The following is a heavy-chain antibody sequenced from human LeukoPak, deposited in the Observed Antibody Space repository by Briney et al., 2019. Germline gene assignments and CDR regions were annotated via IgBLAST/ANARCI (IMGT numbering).Heavy chain of an antibody. D-gene: IGHD2-15*01. CDR3: ARYCSGASCYSGVDY. J-gene: IGHJ4*02. CDR2: ISSNGGST. Sequence: SGGSLRLSCAASGFTFGSYMMTCVRQAPGRGLEWVSTISSNGGSTYYADSVKGRFTISRDNSKNTLYLQMSSLRAEDTAVYYCARYCSGASCYSGVDYWGQGTLVPVSS. CDR1: GFTFGSYM. V-gene: IGHV3-23*01.